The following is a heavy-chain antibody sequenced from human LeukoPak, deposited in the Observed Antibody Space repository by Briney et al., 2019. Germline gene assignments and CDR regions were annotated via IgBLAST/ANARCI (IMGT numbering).Heavy chain of an antibody. J-gene: IGHJ4*02. CDR2: IYHSGST. D-gene: IGHD3-22*01. CDR1: GGSISSGGYY. CDR3: ARDLRSLYDSSFFDY. Sequence: SQTLSLTCTVSGGSISSGGYYWSWIRQPPGKGLEWIGYIYHSGSTYYNPSLKSRVTISVDRSKNQFSLKLSSVTAADTAVYYCARDLRSLYDSSFFDYWGQGTLVTVSS. V-gene: IGHV4-30-2*01.